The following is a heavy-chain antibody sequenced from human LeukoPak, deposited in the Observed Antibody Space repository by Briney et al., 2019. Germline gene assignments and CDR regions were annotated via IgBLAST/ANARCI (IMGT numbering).Heavy chain of an antibody. V-gene: IGHV4-34*01. CDR2: INQSGSS. D-gene: IGHD3-10*01. CDR1: GGSFSGYY. CDR3: ARGELLWFGEDWFQH. Sequence: SETLSLTYAVYGGSFSGYYWSWIRQPPGKGLEWIGEINQSGSSDYNPSLKSRVTMSVDTSKNQFSLKLSSVTAADTAVYYCARGELLWFGEDWFQHWGQGTLVTVSS. J-gene: IGHJ1*01.